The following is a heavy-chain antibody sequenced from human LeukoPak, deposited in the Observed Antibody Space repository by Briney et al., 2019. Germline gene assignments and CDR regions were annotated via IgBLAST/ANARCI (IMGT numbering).Heavy chain of an antibody. CDR1: GFTFSSFD. D-gene: IGHD3-16*01. CDR2: IGTAGDT. V-gene: IGHV3-13*04. J-gene: IGHJ2*01. Sequence: GGSLRLSCAASGFTFSSFDMHWVRQATGKGLEWVSTIGTAGDTYYPGPVKGRFTISRENANNSLYLQMNSLRAGDTAMYYCARSPTGGLDTGWYFDLWGRGTLVTVSS. CDR3: ARSPTGGLDTGWYFDL.